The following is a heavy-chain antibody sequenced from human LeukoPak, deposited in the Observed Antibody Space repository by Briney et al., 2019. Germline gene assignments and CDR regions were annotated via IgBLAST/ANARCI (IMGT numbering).Heavy chain of an antibody. V-gene: IGHV4-30-4*08. CDR3: ASSLYSNYPFDY. J-gene: IGHJ4*02. D-gene: IGHD4-11*01. CDR2: IYYSGST. Sequence: SQTLSLTCTVSGGSISSGDYYWSWIRQPPGKGLEWIGYIYYSGSTYCNPSLKSRATISVDTSKNQLSLKLSSVTAADTAVYYCASSLYSNYPFDYWGLGTLVTVSS. CDR1: GGSISSGDYY.